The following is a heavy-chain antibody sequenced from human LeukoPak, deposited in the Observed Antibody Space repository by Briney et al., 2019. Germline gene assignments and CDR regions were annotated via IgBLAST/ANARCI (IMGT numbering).Heavy chain of an antibody. V-gene: IGHV1-2*02. CDR2: INPNSGGT. D-gene: IGHD4-17*01. CDR3: ARDRDYGEGYYYYYYGMDV. Sequence: ASVKVSCKASGYTFTGYYMHWVRQAPGQGLEWMGWINPNSGGTNYAQKFQGRVTMTRDTSISTAYMELSRLRSDDTAVYYCARDRDYGEGYYYYYYGMDVWGQGTTVTVSS. J-gene: IGHJ6*02. CDR1: GYTFTGYY.